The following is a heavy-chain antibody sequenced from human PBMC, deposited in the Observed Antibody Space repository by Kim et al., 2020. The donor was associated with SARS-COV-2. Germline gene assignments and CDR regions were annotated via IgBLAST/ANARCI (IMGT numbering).Heavy chain of an antibody. D-gene: IGHD5-18*01. CDR1: GFTFSSYA. Sequence: GGSLRLSCSASGFTFSSYAMHWVRQAPGKGLEYVSAISSNGGSTYYADSVKSRFTISRDNSKNTLYLQMSSLRAEDTAVYYCVKGVTWIQLQYWGQGTLVTVSS. J-gene: IGHJ4*02. V-gene: IGHV3-64D*09. CDR3: VKGVTWIQLQY. CDR2: ISSNGGST.